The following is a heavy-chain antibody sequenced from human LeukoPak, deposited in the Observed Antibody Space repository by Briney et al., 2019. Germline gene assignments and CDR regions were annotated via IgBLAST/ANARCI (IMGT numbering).Heavy chain of an antibody. V-gene: IGHV4-34*01. Sequence: SETLSLTCAVYGGSFSGYYWSWTRQPPGKGLEWIGEINHSGSTNYNPSLKSRVTISVDTSKNQFSLKLSSVTAADTAVYYCARGWNSGSYIDYWGQGTLVTVSS. CDR1: GGSFSGYY. D-gene: IGHD1-26*01. CDR2: INHSGST. CDR3: ARGWNSGSYIDY. J-gene: IGHJ4*02.